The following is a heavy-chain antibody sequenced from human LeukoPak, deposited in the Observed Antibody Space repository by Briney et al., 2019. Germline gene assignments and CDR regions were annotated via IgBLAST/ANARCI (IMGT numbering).Heavy chain of an antibody. CDR1: GGTFSSYA. D-gene: IGHD1-26*01. J-gene: IGHJ4*02. V-gene: IGHV1-69*13. CDR3: ARDRVVGATAAFDY. Sequence: ASVKVSCKASGGTFSSYAISWVRQAPEQGLEWMGGIIPSVGTANYAQKFQGRVTITADESTSTAYMELSSLRSEDTAVYYCARDRVVGATAAFDYWGQGTLVTVSS. CDR2: IIPSVGTA.